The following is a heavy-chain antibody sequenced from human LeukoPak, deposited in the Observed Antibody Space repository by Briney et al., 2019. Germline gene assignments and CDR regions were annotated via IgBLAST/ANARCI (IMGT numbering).Heavy chain of an antibody. CDR3: ARATSTAATDGRDSY. CDR1: GYTFTGYD. CDR2: LVPNSGGT. D-gene: IGHD2-15*01. V-gene: IGHV1-2*02. J-gene: IGHJ4*02. Sequence: ASVRVSCKAAGYTFTGYDVYWGRRAPGQGGGGMGGLVPNSGGTTYAQKFQGRVTMNRDASTSTAYMQLSSLRSDDTAVYYCARATSTAATDGRDSYWGQGTLVTVSS.